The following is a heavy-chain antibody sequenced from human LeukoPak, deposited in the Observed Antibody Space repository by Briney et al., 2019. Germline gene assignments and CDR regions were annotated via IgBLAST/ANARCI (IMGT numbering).Heavy chain of an antibody. J-gene: IGHJ5*02. CDR1: GFTFSSYA. CDR3: ARGGRYSYGHNWFDP. CDR2: ISGSGGST. D-gene: IGHD5-18*01. V-gene: IGHV3-23*01. Sequence: AGGSLRLSCAASGFTFSSYAMSWVRQAPGKGLEWVSAISGSGGSTYYADSVKGRFTISRDNSKNTLYLQMNSLRAEDTAVYYCARGGRYSYGHNWFDPWGQGTLVTVSS.